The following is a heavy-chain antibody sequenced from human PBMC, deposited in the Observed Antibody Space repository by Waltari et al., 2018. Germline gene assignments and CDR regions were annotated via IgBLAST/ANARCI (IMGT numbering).Heavy chain of an antibody. CDR3: ARGTGGYSGYAPGFDY. J-gene: IGHJ4*02. CDR1: GFTVSRNY. Sequence: EVQLVESGGGLVQPGGSLRLSCAASGFTVSRNYMSWVRQAPGKGLEWVSVSYSGGSTYYADSVKGRFTISRDNSKNTLYLQMNSLRAEDTAVYYCARGTGGYSGYAPGFDYWGQGTLVTVSS. CDR2: SYSGGST. D-gene: IGHD5-12*01. V-gene: IGHV3-66*02.